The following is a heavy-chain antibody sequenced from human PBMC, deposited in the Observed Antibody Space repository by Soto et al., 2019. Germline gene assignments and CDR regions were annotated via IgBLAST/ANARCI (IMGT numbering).Heavy chain of an antibody. J-gene: IGHJ6*02. Sequence: QVQLLQSGAEVKKPGSSVKVSGTVSGGIFRRYAISWVRQAPGQGLEWLGGIVPIFGTTNYAQKFQGRVTITADESTSTAYMDLSSLRSDDTAVYYCARPDEGSYSSNHHYYYALDVWGQGTTVTVSS. V-gene: IGHV1-69*01. D-gene: IGHD3-16*01. CDR2: IVPIFGTT. CDR3: ARPDEGSYSSNHHYYYALDV. CDR1: GGIFRRYA.